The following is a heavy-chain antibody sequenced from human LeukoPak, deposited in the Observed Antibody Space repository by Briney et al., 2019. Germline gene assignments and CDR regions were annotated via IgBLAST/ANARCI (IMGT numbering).Heavy chain of an antibody. V-gene: IGHV1-69*05. CDR2: IIPIFGTA. J-gene: IGHJ5*02. D-gene: IGHD3-10*01. CDR3: ARGDGSPYGPRDNWFDP. Sequence: SVKVSCKASGGTFSSYTISWVRQAPGQGLEWMGGIIPIFGTANYAQKFQGRVTMTTDTSTSTAYMELRSLRSGDTAVYYCARGDGSPYGPRDNWFDPWGQGTLVTVSS. CDR1: GGTFSSYT.